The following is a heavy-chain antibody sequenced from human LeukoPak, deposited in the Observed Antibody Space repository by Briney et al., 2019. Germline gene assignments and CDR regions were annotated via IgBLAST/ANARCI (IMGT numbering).Heavy chain of an antibody. Sequence: SETLSLTCIVSGGSMSSYYWSWIRQPAGKGLEWIGRMYTDGSTNYNPFLNSRVTMSVDTSKKHFSLRLNSVTAADTAVYYCAAYDQKLAFDNWGQGTLVTVSS. CDR3: AAYDQKLAFDN. CDR1: GGSMSSYY. V-gene: IGHV4-4*07. D-gene: IGHD6-13*01. CDR2: MYTDGST. J-gene: IGHJ4*02.